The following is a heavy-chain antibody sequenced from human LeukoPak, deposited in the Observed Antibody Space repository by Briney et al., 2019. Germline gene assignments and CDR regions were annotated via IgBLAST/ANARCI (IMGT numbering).Heavy chain of an antibody. V-gene: IGHV3-9*01. CDR3: AKDVGYSYGYDY. CDR1: GFTFDDYA. J-gene: IGHJ4*02. Sequence: GGSLRLSCAACGFTFDDYAMHLVRQAPGKGLEWVSGISWNSGSIGYADSVKGRFTISRDNAKNSLYLQMNSLRAEDTALYYCAKDVGYSYGYDYWGQGTLVTVSS. CDR2: ISWNSGSI. D-gene: IGHD5-18*01.